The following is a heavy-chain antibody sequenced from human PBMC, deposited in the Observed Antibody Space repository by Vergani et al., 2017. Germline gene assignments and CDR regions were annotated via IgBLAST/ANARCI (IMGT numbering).Heavy chain of an antibody. CDR1: GFTFSSYG. V-gene: IGHV3-30*02. CDR3: ARAYCSSTSCYLYFQH. D-gene: IGHD2-2*01. Sequence: QVQLVESGGGVVQPGGSLRLSCAASGFTFSSYGMHWVRQAPGKGLEWVAFIRYDGSNKYYADSVKGRFTISRDNSKNTLYLQMNSLRAEDTAVYYCARAYCSSTSCYLYFQHWGQGTLVTVSS. J-gene: IGHJ1*01. CDR2: IRYDGSNK.